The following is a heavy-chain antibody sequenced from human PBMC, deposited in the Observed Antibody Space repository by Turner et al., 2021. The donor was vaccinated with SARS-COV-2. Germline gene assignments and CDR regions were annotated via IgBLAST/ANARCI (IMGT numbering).Heavy chain of an antibody. CDR3: AKQLGLYSNPMYYFDY. Sequence: QVQLVESGGGVVQPGRSLRLSCAASGFTFSSYGMHWVRQAPGKGLEWVAVISYDGNNKYYADSVKGRFTISRDNSKNTLYLQMNSLRAEDTAVYYSAKQLGLYSNPMYYFDYWGQGTLVTVSS. D-gene: IGHD4-4*01. J-gene: IGHJ4*02. CDR1: GFTFSSYG. V-gene: IGHV3-30*18. CDR2: ISYDGNNK.